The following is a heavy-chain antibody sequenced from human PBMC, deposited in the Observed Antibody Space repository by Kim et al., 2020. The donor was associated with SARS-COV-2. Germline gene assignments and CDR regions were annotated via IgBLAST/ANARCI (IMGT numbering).Heavy chain of an antibody. J-gene: IGHJ6*02. V-gene: IGHV3-30*01. Sequence: VTGRFTVARDNSKNTLYLQMNSLRVEDTAVYYCARDRQVAKYYYYAMDVWGQGTTVTVSS. CDR3: ARDRQVAKYYYYAMDV.